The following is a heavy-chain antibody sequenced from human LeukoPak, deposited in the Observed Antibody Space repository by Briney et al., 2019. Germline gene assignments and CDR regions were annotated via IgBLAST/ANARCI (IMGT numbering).Heavy chain of an antibody. CDR1: GSTFTELS. CDR2: FDPEEGES. J-gene: IGHJ4*02. V-gene: IGHV1-24*01. Sequence: GASVKVSCKVAGSTFTELSMHWVRQAPGKGLEWMGGFDPEEGESIYAQKFQGRATMSEGTTTDTAYMELSSLTSDDTAVYYCTTALFYGSGNQYFFDLWGQGTLVTVS. D-gene: IGHD3-10*01. CDR3: TTALFYGSGNQYFFDL.